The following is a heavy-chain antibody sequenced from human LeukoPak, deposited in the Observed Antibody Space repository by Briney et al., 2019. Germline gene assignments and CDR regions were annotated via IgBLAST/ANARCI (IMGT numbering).Heavy chain of an antibody. V-gene: IGHV3-7*01. J-gene: IGHJ5*02. D-gene: IGHD6-19*01. CDR2: IKKDGSEK. CDR3: VREGGSGWYSGWFDP. CDR1: GFILSSYW. Sequence: PGGSLRLSCGASGFILSSYWMSWVRQAPGKGLEWVANIKKDGSEKKYVDSVKGRFTISRDNADNSLYLQMSSLRAEDTALYYCVREGGSGWYSGWFDPWGQGTLVTVSS.